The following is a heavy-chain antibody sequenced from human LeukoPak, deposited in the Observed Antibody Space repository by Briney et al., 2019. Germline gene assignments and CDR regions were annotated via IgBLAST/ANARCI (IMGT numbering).Heavy chain of an antibody. J-gene: IGHJ5*02. Sequence: GGSLRLSSAASGFTFSSYSMNWVRQAPGKGLDWVSSISSSSSYIYYADSVKGRFTISRDNAKNSLYLQMNSLRAEDTAVYYCAREEYYDFWSGYYRGNWFDPWGQGTLVTVSS. D-gene: IGHD3-3*01. CDR2: ISSSSSYI. V-gene: IGHV3-21*01. CDR3: AREEYYDFWSGYYRGNWFDP. CDR1: GFTFSSYS.